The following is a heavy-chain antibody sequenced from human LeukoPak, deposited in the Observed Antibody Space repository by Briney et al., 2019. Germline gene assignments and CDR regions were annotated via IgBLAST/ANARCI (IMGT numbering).Heavy chain of an antibody. D-gene: IGHD6-13*01. CDR2: IIPIFGTA. V-gene: IGHV1-69*13. Sequence: SVKVSCKASGGTFSSYAISWVRQAPGQGLEWMGGIIPIFGTANYAQKFQGRVTITADESTSTAYMELSSLRSEDTAVYYCARDSRQQLVSQGWFDPWGQGTLVTVSS. CDR1: GGTFSSYA. J-gene: IGHJ5*02. CDR3: ARDSRQQLVSQGWFDP.